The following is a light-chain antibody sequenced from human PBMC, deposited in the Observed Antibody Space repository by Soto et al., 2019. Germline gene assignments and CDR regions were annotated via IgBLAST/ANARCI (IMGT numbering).Light chain of an antibody. CDR3: CSYAGTTTLL. CDR2: EAT. Sequence: QSVLTQPASVSGSPGQSITISCTGTSNDVGRYNLVSWYQHHPGKAPKLIIYEATKRPSGVSDRFSGSKSGNTASLTISGLQAADEADYFCCSYAGTTTLLFGAGTKVTVL. J-gene: IGLJ2*01. V-gene: IGLV2-23*01. CDR1: SNDVGRYNL.